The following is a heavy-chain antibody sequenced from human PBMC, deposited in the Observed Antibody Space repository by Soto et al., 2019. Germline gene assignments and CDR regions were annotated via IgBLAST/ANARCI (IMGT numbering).Heavy chain of an antibody. Sequence: SETLSLTCTFSGGSISSGGYYWSWIRQHPGKGLEWIGYIYYSGSTYYNPSLKSRVTISVDTSKNQFSLKLSSVTAADTAVYYCARTAGGTSDWLDPWGQGTLVTVSS. J-gene: IGHJ5*02. CDR3: ARTAGGTSDWLDP. CDR1: GGSISSGGYY. V-gene: IGHV4-31*03. CDR2: IYYSGST. D-gene: IGHD2-2*01.